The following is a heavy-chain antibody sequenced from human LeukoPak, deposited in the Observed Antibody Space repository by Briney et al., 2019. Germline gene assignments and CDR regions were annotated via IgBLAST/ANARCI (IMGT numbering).Heavy chain of an antibody. V-gene: IGHV3-74*01. Sequence: GGSLRLSCAASGFTFSSYWMHWVRQAPGKGLVWVSRINCDGSSTSYADSVKGRFTISRDNAKNTLYLQMNSLRAEDTAVYYCAGIVATSFWGQGTLVTVSS. J-gene: IGHJ4*02. CDR2: INCDGSST. CDR1: GFTFSSYW. CDR3: AGIVATSF. D-gene: IGHD5-12*01.